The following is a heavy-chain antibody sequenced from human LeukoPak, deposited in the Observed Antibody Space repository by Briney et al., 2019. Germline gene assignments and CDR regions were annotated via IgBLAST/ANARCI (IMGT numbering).Heavy chain of an antibody. CDR3: AKERCTNAVCYFGSGMDV. CDR2: ISGSGGST. V-gene: IGHV3-23*01. CDR1: GFTFSSYA. J-gene: IGHJ6*02. Sequence: GSLRLSCAASGFTFSSYAMSWVRQAPGKGLEWVAGISGSGGSTYYADSVKGRFTISRDNSKNTLYLQMNSLGAEDTAVYYCAKERCTNAVCYFGSGMDVWGQGTTVTVSS. D-gene: IGHD2-8*01.